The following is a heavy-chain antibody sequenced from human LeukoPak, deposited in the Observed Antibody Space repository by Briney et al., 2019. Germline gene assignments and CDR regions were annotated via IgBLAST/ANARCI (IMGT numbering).Heavy chain of an antibody. J-gene: IGHJ6*02. V-gene: IGHV1-69*04. D-gene: IGHD3-10*01. CDR2: IIPILGVA. Sequence: SVTVSCTASGGTVCSYAISWGRQAPGQGVEWMGRIIPILGVANYTQKFQGRVTITADKSTSTAYMELSSLRPEDTAVYYCARDKHGSGSQFYYYGMDVWGQGTTVTVSS. CDR1: GGTVCSYA. CDR3: ARDKHGSGSQFYYYGMDV.